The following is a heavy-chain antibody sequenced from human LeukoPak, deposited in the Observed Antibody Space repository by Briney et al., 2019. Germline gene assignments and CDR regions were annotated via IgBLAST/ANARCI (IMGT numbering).Heavy chain of an antibody. CDR1: GFTFDDYA. J-gene: IGHJ4*02. V-gene: IGHV3-9*01. CDR2: IRWNSGSI. CDR3: AKGGYCSSTSCPSHLDY. D-gene: IGHD2-2*01. Sequence: GGSLRLSCAASGFTFDDYAMHWVRQAPGKGLEWVSGIRWNSGSIGYADSVKGRFTISRDNAKNSLYLQMNSVRAEDTALYYCAKGGYCSSTSCPSHLDYWGQGTLVTVSS.